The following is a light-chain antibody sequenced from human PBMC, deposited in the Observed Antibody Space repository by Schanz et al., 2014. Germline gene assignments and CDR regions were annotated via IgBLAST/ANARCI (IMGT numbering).Light chain of an antibody. J-gene: IGKJ2*01. V-gene: IGKV3-15*01. CDR1: QSVRSN. CDR3: QQYYSTPS. Sequence: EIVMTQSPGTLSVSPGERATLSCRASQSVRSNLAWYQQKPDQAPRLLIYDASTRATGIPAKFSGSGSGTEFTLTISSLQSEDVAVYYCQQYYSTPSFGQGTKLEIK. CDR2: DAS.